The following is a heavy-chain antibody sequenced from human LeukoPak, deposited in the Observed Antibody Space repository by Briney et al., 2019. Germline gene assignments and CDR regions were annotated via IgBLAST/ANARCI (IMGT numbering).Heavy chain of an antibody. CDR2: ISQNGDNT. CDR3: MNPNHYGSGR. CDR1: GFSFSSYV. J-gene: IGHJ4*02. V-gene: IGHV3-64D*06. D-gene: IGHD3-10*01. Sequence: GGSLRLPCSVSGFSFSSYVLHWVRQAPGKRLESVSGISQNGDNTYYADSVKGRFTISKDNSENTLHLQMNSLRPEDTAVYYCMNPNHYGSGRWGQGTLVTVSS.